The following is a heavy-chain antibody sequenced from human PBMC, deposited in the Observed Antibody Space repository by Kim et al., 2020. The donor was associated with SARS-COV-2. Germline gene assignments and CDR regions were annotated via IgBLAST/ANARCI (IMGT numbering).Heavy chain of an antibody. V-gene: IGHV6-1*01. J-gene: IGHJ4*02. Sequence: YAVTGKSRITINPATSKNQFSLQLNSVTPEDTAVYYCARDLYSSGSTFDYWGQGTLVTVSS. CDR3: ARDLYSSGSTFDY. D-gene: IGHD6-19*01.